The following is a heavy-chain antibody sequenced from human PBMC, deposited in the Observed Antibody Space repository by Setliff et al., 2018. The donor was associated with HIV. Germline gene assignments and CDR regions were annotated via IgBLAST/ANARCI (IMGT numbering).Heavy chain of an antibody. CDR1: GFTFSSYS. V-gene: IGHV3-7*01. D-gene: IGHD1-26*01. CDR2: IEQDGSEK. Sequence: GGSLRLSCAASGFTFSSYSMNWVRQAPGKGLEWVANIEQDGSEKNYVDSVKGRFTISRDNGKELLFLQMNSLRAEDTAVYYCARDKRVGATLFDYWGHGTLVTVSS. J-gene: IGHJ4*01. CDR3: ARDKRVGATLFDY.